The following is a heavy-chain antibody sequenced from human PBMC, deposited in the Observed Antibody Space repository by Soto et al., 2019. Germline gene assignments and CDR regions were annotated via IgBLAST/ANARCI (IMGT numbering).Heavy chain of an antibody. V-gene: IGHV3-11*06. CDR3: ARRAFEGPIDV. D-gene: IGHD3-9*01. CDR1: GFSFSDYY. J-gene: IGHJ4*02. CDR2: ISSSAT. Sequence: PGGSLRLSCAASGFSFSDYYMTWVRQAPGKGLEWVSYISSSATYTSYADSVKGRFTISRDNLKKSLYLQMNSLRVDDTAVYYCARRAFEGPIDVWGQGTLVTVSS.